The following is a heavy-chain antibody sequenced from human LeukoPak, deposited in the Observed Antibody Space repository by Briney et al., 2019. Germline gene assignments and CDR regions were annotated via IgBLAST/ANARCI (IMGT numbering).Heavy chain of an antibody. CDR2: IIPIFGTA. V-gene: IGHV1-69*05. J-gene: IGHJ4*02. D-gene: IGHD1-26*01. CDR3: ARGAVGATGAFDY. CDR1: GGTFSSYA. Sequence: ASVKVSCKASGGTFSSYAISWVRQAPGQGLEWMGGIIPIFGTANYAQKFQGRVTITTDESTSTAYMGLSSLRSEDTAVYYCARGAVGATGAFDYWGQGTLVTVSS.